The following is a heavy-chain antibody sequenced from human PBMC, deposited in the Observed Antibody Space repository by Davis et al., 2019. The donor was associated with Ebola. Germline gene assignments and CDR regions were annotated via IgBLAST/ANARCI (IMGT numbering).Heavy chain of an antibody. V-gene: IGHV4-34*01. Sequence: GSLRLSCAVYGGAFTGYYWSWIRQAPGKGLEWIGEINHSGSTNYNPSLKSRVTISVDTSKNQFSLKLSSVTAADTAVYYCARGPSTKGFDYWGQGTLVTVSS. CDR2: INHSGST. CDR1: GGAFTGYY. D-gene: IGHD2-2*01. CDR3: ARGPSTKGFDY. J-gene: IGHJ4*02.